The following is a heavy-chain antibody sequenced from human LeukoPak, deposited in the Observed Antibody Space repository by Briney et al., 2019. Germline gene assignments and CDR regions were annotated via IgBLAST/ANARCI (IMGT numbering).Heavy chain of an antibody. V-gene: IGHV4-34*01. CDR1: GVSFSGYY. CDR3: ARGGDYSSSPSGFGY. Sequence: SETLSLTCAVYGVSFSGYYWSWIRQPPGKGLEWIGEINHSGSTNYNPSLKSRVTISVDTSKNQFSLKLSSVTAADTAVYYCARGGDYSSSPSGFGYWGQGTLVTVSS. D-gene: IGHD6-13*01. CDR2: INHSGST. J-gene: IGHJ4*02.